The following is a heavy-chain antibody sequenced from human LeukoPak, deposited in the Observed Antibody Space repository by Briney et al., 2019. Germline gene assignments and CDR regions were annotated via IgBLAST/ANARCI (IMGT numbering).Heavy chain of an antibody. V-gene: IGHV4-39*01. Sequence: PSETLSLTCTVSGGSISSSSYYWGWIRQPPGKGLEWIGSIYYSGSTYYNPSLKSRVTISVDTSKNQFSLKLSSVTAADTAVYYCASARGRTYEDAFDIWGRGTMVTVSS. CDR1: GGSISSSSYY. CDR3: ASARGRTYEDAFDI. J-gene: IGHJ3*02. CDR2: IYYSGST. D-gene: IGHD3-10*01.